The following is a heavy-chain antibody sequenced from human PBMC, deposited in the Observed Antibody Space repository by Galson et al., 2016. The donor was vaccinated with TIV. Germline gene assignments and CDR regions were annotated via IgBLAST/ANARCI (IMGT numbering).Heavy chain of an antibody. V-gene: IGHV5-51*03. CDR1: GYSFIHFW. CDR3: VRPNTNYDPSEV. CDR2: IFPRDSDT. J-gene: IGHJ4*02. D-gene: IGHD3-3*01. Sequence: QSGAEVKKPGESLKISCKGSGYSFIHFWIGWVRQKPGKGLEWLGIIFPRDSDTRYSPSFQGQVTISTDNSMTTAFLQWDSLKPSDTAMYYCVRPNTNYDPSEVWGQGTLVTVSS.